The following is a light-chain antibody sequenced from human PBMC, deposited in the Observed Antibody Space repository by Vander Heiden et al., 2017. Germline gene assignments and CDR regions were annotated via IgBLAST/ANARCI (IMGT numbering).Light chain of an antibody. Sequence: EIVMTQSPATLSVSPGERATLSCRASQSVSSNLAWYQQKPGQAPRLLIYDASTRATGIPARFTGSGSGTEFTLTISSLQSEDFAVYYCQQYNNGPAMYTFGQGTKLXIK. J-gene: IGKJ2*01. V-gene: IGKV3-15*01. CDR3: QQYNNGPAMYT. CDR1: QSVSSN. CDR2: DAS.